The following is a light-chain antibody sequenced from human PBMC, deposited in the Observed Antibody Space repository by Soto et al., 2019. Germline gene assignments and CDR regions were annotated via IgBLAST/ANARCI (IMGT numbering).Light chain of an antibody. Sequence: QSVLTQPASVSGSPGQSITISCTGTSIDVGSYNLVSWYQQHPGAAPRPLIYEVTKRPPGVSSRFSGSKSGNTASLTISGLQTDDEADYYCCSYVGTNTVVFGGGTKLTVL. CDR1: SIDVGSYNL. J-gene: IGLJ2*01. CDR2: EVT. CDR3: CSYVGTNTVV. V-gene: IGLV2-23*02.